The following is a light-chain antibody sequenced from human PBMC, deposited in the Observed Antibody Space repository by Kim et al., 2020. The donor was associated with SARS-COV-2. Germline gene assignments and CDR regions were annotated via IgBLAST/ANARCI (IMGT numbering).Light chain of an antibody. Sequence: QSVLTQPPSASGTPGQRVTISCSGSSSNIGSNNVVWYQQFPGAAPNVLIHCNNQRPSGIPDRFSGSRSGTSASLAISGLQSGDEADYYCAVWDDSLKQGVFGGGTQLTVL. CDR2: CNN. J-gene: IGLJ3*02. V-gene: IGLV1-44*01. CDR1: SSNIGSNN. CDR3: AVWDDSLKQGV.